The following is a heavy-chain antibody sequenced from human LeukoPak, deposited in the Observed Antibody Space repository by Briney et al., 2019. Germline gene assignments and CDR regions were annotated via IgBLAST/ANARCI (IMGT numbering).Heavy chain of an antibody. J-gene: IGHJ4*02. CDR2: ISSSGSTI. D-gene: IGHD3-16*02. Sequence: GGSLRLPCAASGFTFSDYYMSWIRQAPGKGLEWVSYISSSGSTIYYADSVKGRFTISRDNAKNSLYLQMNSLRAEDTAVYYCARDNYDYVWGSYRLYYFVYWGQGTLVTVSS. CDR1: GFTFSDYY. V-gene: IGHV3-11*01. CDR3: ARDNYDYVWGSYRLYYFVY.